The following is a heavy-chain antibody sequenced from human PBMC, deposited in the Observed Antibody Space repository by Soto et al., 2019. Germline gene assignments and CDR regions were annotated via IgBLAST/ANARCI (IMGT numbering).Heavy chain of an antibody. CDR3: AREATARVSGVPVFDY. Sequence: EVQLVETGGGLIQPGGSLRLSCAASGFTVSSNYMSWVRQAPGKGLEWVLVIYSGGSTYYADSVKGRFTISRDNSKNTLYLQMNSLRAEDTAVYYCAREATARVSGVPVFDYWGQGTLVTVSS. V-gene: IGHV3-53*02. J-gene: IGHJ4*02. CDR2: IYSGGST. D-gene: IGHD5-18*01. CDR1: GFTVSSNY.